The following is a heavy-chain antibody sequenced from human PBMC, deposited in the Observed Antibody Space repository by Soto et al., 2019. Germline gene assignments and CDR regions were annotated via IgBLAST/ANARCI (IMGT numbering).Heavy chain of an antibody. CDR1: GYTFTGYY. V-gene: IGHV1-2*04. J-gene: IGHJ6*02. D-gene: IGHD3-3*01. CDR3: ARDLSPRSGSSYYYGMDV. CDR2: INPNSGGT. Sequence: ASVKVSCKSSGYTFTGYYMHWVRQAPGQGLEWMGWINPNSGGTNYAQKFQGWVTVTRDTSISTAYMELSRLRSDDTAVYYCARDLSPRSGSSYYYGMDVWGQGTTVTVSS.